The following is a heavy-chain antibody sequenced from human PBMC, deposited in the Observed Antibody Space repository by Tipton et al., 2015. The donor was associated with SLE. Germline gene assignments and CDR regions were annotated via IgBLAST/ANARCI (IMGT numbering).Heavy chain of an antibody. CDR1: GYSINSGYY. Sequence: PGLVKPSETLSLMCAVSGYSINSGYYWGWIRQPPGKGLEWIGYISYSGSTNYNPSLKSRVTISIDTSKSQFSLNLNSVTAADTAVYYCARDWDDYSFDYWGQGTLVTVSS. V-gene: IGHV4-38-2*02. CDR2: ISYSGST. J-gene: IGHJ4*02. D-gene: IGHD5-12*01. CDR3: ARDWDDYSFDY.